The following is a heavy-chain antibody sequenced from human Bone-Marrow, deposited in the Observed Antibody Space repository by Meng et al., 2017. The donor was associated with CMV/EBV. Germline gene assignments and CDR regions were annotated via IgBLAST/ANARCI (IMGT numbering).Heavy chain of an antibody. J-gene: IGHJ4*02. V-gene: IGHV3-23*01. D-gene: IGHD6-6*01. CDR2: ISGTGDTT. CDR1: GFTFSSYA. CDR3: AKGRDTIAARPVLFH. Sequence: SGFTFSSYAMSWVRQAPGKGLEWVSTISGTGDTTYYPDSVRGRFTSSRDNSKNTLYLQMDSLRAEDTAVYYCAKGRDTIAARPVLFHWGQGTLVTVSS.